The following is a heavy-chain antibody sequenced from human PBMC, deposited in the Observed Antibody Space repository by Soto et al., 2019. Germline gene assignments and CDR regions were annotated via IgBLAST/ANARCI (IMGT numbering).Heavy chain of an antibody. D-gene: IGHD2-15*01. V-gene: IGHV3-9*01. J-gene: IGHJ3*02. CDR2: ISRNSGSI. Sequence: EVQLVESGGGLVQPGRSLRLSCAASGFTFDDHAMHWVRHAPGKGLEWVSGISRNSGSIGYADSVKGRFTISRDNAKNSLYLQMNSLRAEDTALYYCAKAGDIVVVATAFDIWGQGTMVTVSS. CDR1: GFTFDDHA. CDR3: AKAGDIVVVATAFDI.